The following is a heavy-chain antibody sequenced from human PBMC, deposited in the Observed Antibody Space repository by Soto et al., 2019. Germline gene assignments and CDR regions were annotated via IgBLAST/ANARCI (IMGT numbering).Heavy chain of an antibody. V-gene: IGHV1-46*01. CDR2: INPSGGST. J-gene: IGHJ4*02. CDR3: ASSYYYGSGSYLPVDY. D-gene: IGHD3-10*01. CDR1: GYTFTSYY. Sequence: GASVKVSCKASGYTFTSYYMHWVRQAPGQGLEWMGIINPSGGSTSYAQKLQGRVTMTRDTSTSTVYMELSSLRSEDTAVYYCASSYYYGSGSYLPVDYWGQGTLVTVSS.